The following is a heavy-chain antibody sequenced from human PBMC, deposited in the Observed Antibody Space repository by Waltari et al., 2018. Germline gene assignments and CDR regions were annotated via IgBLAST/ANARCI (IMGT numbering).Heavy chain of an antibody. CDR2: INHSGRT. V-gene: IGHV4-34*01. CDR3: ARVEYSGSYSDYDY. CDR1: GGSFSGYY. Sequence: QVQLQQWGAGLLKPSETLSLTCAVYGGSFSGYYWSWIRQPPGKGLEWIGEINHSGRTNENPALKSRVTISVETSKNQFSLKLSSVTAADTAVYYCARVEYSGSYSDYDYWGQGTLVTVSS. J-gene: IGHJ4*02. D-gene: IGHD1-26*01.